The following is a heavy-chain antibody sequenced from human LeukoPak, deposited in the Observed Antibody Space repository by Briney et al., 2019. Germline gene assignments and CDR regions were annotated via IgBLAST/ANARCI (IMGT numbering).Heavy chain of an antibody. V-gene: IGHV4-4*07. CDR1: GGPISSYY. J-gene: IGHJ4*02. CDR3: ARGKMATDFDY. Sequence: SETLSLTCTASGGPISSYYWSWIRQPAGKGLEWIGRIYTRGSANYNPSLKSRVTMSVDMSKNQFSLKLSSVTAADTAVYYCARGKMATDFDYWGQGTLVTVSS. CDR2: IYTRGSA. D-gene: IGHD5-24*01.